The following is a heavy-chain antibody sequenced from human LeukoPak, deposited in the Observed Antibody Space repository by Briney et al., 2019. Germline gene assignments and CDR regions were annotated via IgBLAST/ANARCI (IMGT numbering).Heavy chain of an antibody. J-gene: IGHJ5*02. V-gene: IGHV4-31*03. CDR2: IYYSGST. CDR1: GGSISSGGYY. CDR3: ARSIAAAGMDPINWFDP. D-gene: IGHD6-13*01. Sequence: PSETLSLTCTVSGGSISSGGYYWSWIRQHPGKGLEWIGYIYYSGSTYYNPSLKSRVTISVDTSKNQFSLKLSSVTAADTAVYYCARSIAAAGMDPINWFDPWAREPWSPSPQ.